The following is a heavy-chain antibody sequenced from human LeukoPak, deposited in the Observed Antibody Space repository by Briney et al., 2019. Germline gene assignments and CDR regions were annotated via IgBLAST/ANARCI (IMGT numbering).Heavy chain of an antibody. CDR2: IYTSGNT. CDR3: AREGGVVVISYNWFDP. Sequence: SETLSLTCTVSGGSISSYYWSWIRQPPGKGLEWIGRIYTSGNTNYNLSLKSRVTISVDTSKNQFSLKLSSVTAADTAVYYCAREGGVVVISYNWFDPWGQGTLVTVSS. CDR1: GGSISSYY. D-gene: IGHD3-22*01. J-gene: IGHJ5*02. V-gene: IGHV4-4*07.